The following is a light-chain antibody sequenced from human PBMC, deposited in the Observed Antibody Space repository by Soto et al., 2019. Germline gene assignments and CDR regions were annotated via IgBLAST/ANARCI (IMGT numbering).Light chain of an antibody. CDR2: DVS. CDR1: SSDVGGYNY. CDR3: CSYAGTYTFD. Sequence: QSVLAQPRSVSGSPGQSVTISCTRTSSDVGGYNYVSWYQQHPGKAPKDMIYDVSKRPSGVPDRFSGSKPGNTASLTISGLQAEDEADYYCCSYAGTYTFDFGTGTKVTVL. V-gene: IGLV2-11*01. J-gene: IGLJ1*01.